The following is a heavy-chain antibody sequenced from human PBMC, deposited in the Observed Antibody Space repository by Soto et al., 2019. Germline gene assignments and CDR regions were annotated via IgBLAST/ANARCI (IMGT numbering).Heavy chain of an antibody. J-gene: IGHJ4*02. CDR1: GGSISSGGYY. D-gene: IGHD5-12*01. Sequence: QVQLQESGPGLVKPSQTLSLTCTVSGGSISSGGYYWSWIRQHPGKGLEWIGYIYYSGSPYYNPSLQSRVTISVDTSKNQFSLKLSSVTAADTAVYYCASVFSGAYSGYDYYFDYWGQGTLVTVSS. CDR2: IYYSGSP. V-gene: IGHV4-31*03. CDR3: ASVFSGAYSGYDYYFDY.